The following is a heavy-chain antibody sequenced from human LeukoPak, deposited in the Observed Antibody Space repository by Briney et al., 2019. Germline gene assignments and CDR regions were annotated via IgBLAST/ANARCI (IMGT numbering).Heavy chain of an antibody. CDR1: GYTFTGYY. J-gene: IGHJ4*02. CDR3: ARDKGSGSYYNFDY. V-gene: IGHV1-2*02. D-gene: IGHD3-10*01. CDR2: INPNSGGT. Sequence: GASVKVSCKASGYTFTGYYMHWVRQAPGQGLEWMGWINPNSGGTNYAQKFQGRVTMTRDTSINTAYMELSRLRSDDTAVYYCARDKGSGSYYNFDYWGQGTLVTVSS.